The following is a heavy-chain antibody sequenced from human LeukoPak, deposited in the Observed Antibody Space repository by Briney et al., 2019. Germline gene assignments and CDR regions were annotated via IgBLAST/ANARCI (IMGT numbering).Heavy chain of an antibody. CDR3: ARDRATDIVVVPAAFRYFVL. J-gene: IGHJ2*01. Sequence: SETLSLTCTVSGGSISSSSYYWGWIRQPPGKGLEWIGSIYYSGSTYYNPSLKSRVTISVDTSKNQFSLKLSSVTAADTAVYYCARDRATDIVVVPAAFRYFVLWGRGTLVTVSS. V-gene: IGHV4-39*07. CDR2: IYYSGST. CDR1: GGSISSSSYY. D-gene: IGHD2-2*01.